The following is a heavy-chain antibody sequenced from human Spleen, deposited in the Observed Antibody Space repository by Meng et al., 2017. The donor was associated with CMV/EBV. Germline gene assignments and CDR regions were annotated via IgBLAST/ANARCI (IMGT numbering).Heavy chain of an antibody. CDR2: IAFSGAPI. D-gene: IGHD3-16*01. V-gene: IGHV3-48*03. Sequence: GESLKISCAASGFTFSSYELNWVRQAPGKGLEWLAYIAFSGAPIYYADSVKGRFTISRDNAKNSLYLQMNSLRAEDTAVYYCARVRWRNFEYWGQGTLVTVSS. CDR1: GFTFSSYE. J-gene: IGHJ4*02. CDR3: ARVRWRNFEY.